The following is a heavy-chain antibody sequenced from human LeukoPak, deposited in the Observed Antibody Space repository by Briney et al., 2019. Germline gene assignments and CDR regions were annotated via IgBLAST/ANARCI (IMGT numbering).Heavy chain of an antibody. Sequence: GRSLRLSCAVSGFTFSSYGMHWVRQAPGKGLEWVAVITYDGSNKYYADSVKGRFTISRDNSKNTLYLQMNSLRAEDTAVYYCARASGGYYYDSSGYYNWGQGTLVTVSS. CDR2: ITYDGSNK. CDR1: GFTFSSYG. V-gene: IGHV3-30*03. D-gene: IGHD3-22*01. J-gene: IGHJ4*02. CDR3: ARASGGYYYDSSGYYN.